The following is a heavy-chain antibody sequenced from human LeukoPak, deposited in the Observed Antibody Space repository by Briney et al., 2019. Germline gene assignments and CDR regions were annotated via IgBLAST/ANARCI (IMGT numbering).Heavy chain of an antibody. D-gene: IGHD6-19*01. CDR2: IYYSGST. CDR3: ARRYSSGLMDV. V-gene: IGHV4-59*01. J-gene: IGHJ6*02. Sequence: SETLSLTCTVSGGSISSYYWSWIRQPPGKGLEWIGYIYYSGSTNYNPSLKSRVTISVDTSKSQFSLKLSSVTAADTAVYYCARRYSSGLMDVWGQGTTVTVSS. CDR1: GGSISSYY.